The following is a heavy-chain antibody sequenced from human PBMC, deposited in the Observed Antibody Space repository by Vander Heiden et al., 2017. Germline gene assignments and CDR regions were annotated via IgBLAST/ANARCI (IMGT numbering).Heavy chain of an antibody. J-gene: IGHJ4*02. V-gene: IGHV3-33*01. Sequence: VQLVESGGGVVQPRRSLRLSCAASGFTFISSVIHWVRQAPGKGLEWVALIWFDGSNKYYADSVKGRFTISRDNSKNTLYLQMNSLRAEDTAVYYCARALSSGWSLFDYWGQGTLVTVSS. CDR2: IWFDGSNK. CDR3: ARALSSGWSLFDY. D-gene: IGHD6-19*01. CDR1: GFTFISSV.